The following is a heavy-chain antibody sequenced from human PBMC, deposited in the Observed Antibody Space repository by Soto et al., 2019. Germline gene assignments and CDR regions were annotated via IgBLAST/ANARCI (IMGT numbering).Heavy chain of an antibody. CDR1: DFSLSPYW. CDR3: GRCLGGPDD. V-gene: IGHV3-74*03. CDR2: LCRDGVGA. J-gene: IGHJ6*02. Sequence: GESMRLSCAASDFSLSPYWTHWVRQVPGRGLEWVARLCRDGVGAACAESVKGRFFIFRDIARNTLALHMNCMGADDMAVYCCGRCLGGPDDWGRGTSVTVSS. D-gene: IGHD3-16*01.